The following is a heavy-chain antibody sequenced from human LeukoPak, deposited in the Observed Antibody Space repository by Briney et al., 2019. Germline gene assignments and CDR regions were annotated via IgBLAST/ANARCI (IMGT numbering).Heavy chain of an antibody. D-gene: IGHD1-7*01. CDR2: TNPSGVST. Sequence: GASVKVSCKASGYTFTDYYIHWMRQAPGQGLEWMGITNPSGVSTSNAQKFQGRVTMTRDTSTSTVYMELSSLRSEDTAVYYCAISFNWNYGYFDYWGQGTLVTVSS. CDR3: AISFNWNYGYFDY. V-gene: IGHV1-46*01. J-gene: IGHJ4*02. CDR1: GYTFTDYY.